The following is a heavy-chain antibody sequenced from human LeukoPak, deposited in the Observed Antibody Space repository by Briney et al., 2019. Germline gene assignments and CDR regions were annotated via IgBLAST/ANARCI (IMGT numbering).Heavy chain of an antibody. J-gene: IGHJ4*02. Sequence: DSVKGRFTITRDNAKNSLYLQMSSLRDEDTAVYYCVRYSSISEAYWGQGTLVTVSS. V-gene: IGHV3-48*02. D-gene: IGHD6-6*01. CDR3: VRYSSISEAY.